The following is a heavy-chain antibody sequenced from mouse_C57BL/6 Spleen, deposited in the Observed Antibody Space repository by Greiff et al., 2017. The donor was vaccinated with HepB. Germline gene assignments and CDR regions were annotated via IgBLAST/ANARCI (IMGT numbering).Heavy chain of an antibody. D-gene: IGHD2-5*01. J-gene: IGHJ4*01. CDR1: DSEVFPIAY. CDR2: ILPSIGRT. Sequence: VQLQQSGSELRSPGSSVKLSCKDFDSEVFPIAYMSWVRQKPGPGFEWIGGILPSIGRTIYGEKFEDKATLDADTLSNTAYLELNSLTSEDSAIYYCARGAYYSNYYFYAMDYWGQGTSVTVSS. CDR3: ARGAYYSNYYFYAMDY. V-gene: IGHV15-2*01.